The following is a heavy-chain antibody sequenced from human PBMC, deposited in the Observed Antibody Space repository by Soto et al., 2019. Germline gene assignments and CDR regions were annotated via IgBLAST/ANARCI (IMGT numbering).Heavy chain of an antibody. CDR2: ISAYNGNS. CDR1: GYTFTSYG. Sequence: QVQLVQSGAEVKKPGASVKVSCKASGYTFTSYGISWVRQAPGQGLEWMGWISAYNGNSNYAQKLQGRVTMTTDTSTSTAYMELRSLRADDTAVYYCAREFTIFGVVSYYYGMDVWGQGTTVTVSS. CDR3: AREFTIFGVVSYYYGMDV. J-gene: IGHJ6*02. V-gene: IGHV1-18*01. D-gene: IGHD3-3*01.